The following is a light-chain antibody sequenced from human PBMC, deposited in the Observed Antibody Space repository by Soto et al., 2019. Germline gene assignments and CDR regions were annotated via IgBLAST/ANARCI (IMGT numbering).Light chain of an antibody. Sequence: DIQMTQSPSTLSASVGDRVSITCRASQNINNLLAWYQQKPGKAPKLLMYDASTLESGVPSKFSGSGFGTEFTITISSLQPDDFAIYYCQQYHGYSSWTFGQGTRVDIK. CDR3: QQYHGYSSWT. J-gene: IGKJ1*01. CDR1: QNINNL. V-gene: IGKV1-5*01. CDR2: DAS.